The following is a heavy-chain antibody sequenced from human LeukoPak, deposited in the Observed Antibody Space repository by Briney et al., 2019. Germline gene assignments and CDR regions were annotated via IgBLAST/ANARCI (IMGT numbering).Heavy chain of an antibody. Sequence: SETLSLTCTVSGDSISRGGYYWSWIRQPPGKGLEWIGEINHSGSTNYNPSLKSRVTISVDTSKNQFSLKLSSVTAADTAVYYCARGAPHDYWGQGTLVTVSS. J-gene: IGHJ4*02. CDR1: GDSISRGGYY. CDR2: INHSGST. V-gene: IGHV4-34*01. CDR3: ARGAPHDY.